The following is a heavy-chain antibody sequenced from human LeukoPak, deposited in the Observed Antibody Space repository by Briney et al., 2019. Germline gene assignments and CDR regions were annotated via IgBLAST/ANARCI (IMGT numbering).Heavy chain of an antibody. V-gene: IGHV3-23*01. CDR2: ISGSGGST. CDR1: GFTFNYSY. CDR3: AKNSGSYYTTYWYFDR. Sequence: PGGSLRLSCAASGFTFNYSYMSWVRQAPGKGLEWVSAISGSGGSTYYADSVKGRFTISRDNSKNTLYLQMNSLRAEDTAVYYCAKNSGSYYTTYWYFDRWGRGTLVTVSS. J-gene: IGHJ2*01. D-gene: IGHD3-10*01.